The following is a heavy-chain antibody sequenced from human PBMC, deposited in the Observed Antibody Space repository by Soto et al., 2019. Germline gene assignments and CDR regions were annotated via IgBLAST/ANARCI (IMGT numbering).Heavy chain of an antibody. Sequence: ASVKVACKAAGYTFTSYGIRWVRQAPGKGLEWMGWISAYNDNTNYAQKLQGRVTMTTDTSTSTAYMELRSLRSDDTAVYYCARNARTTVTTLDFWGQGTLVTVSS. CDR3: ARNARTTVTTLDF. CDR1: GYTFTSYG. CDR2: ISAYNDNT. J-gene: IGHJ4*02. V-gene: IGHV1-18*04. D-gene: IGHD4-17*01.